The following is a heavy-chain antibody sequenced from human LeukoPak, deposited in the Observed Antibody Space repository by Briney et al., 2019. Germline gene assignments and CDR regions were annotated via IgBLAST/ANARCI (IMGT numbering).Heavy chain of an antibody. Sequence: GGSLRLSCVASGFTFSSYEMNWVRQAPEKGLEWISYISSSGGYMYADSVKGRFTISRDNAKNSLYLQMNSLRAEDTGVYYCARDRSSGWYNDYWGQGTLVTVSS. CDR3: ARDRSSGWYNDY. CDR1: GFTFSSYE. J-gene: IGHJ4*02. D-gene: IGHD6-19*01. CDR2: ISSSGGY. V-gene: IGHV3-48*03.